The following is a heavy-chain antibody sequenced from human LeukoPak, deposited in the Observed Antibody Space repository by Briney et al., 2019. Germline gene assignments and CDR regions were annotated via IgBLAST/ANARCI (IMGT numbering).Heavy chain of an antibody. V-gene: IGHV3-23*01. CDR3: AKAWTYYYDSSGYIDY. J-gene: IGHJ4*02. Sequence: GGSLRLSCAASGFTFSSYAMSWVRQAPGKGLEWVSAISGSGGSTYYADSVKGRFTISRDNSKNTLYLQMNSLRAEDTAVYYCAKAWTYYYDSSGYIDYWGQGTLVTVSS. D-gene: IGHD3-22*01. CDR1: GFTFSSYA. CDR2: ISGSGGST.